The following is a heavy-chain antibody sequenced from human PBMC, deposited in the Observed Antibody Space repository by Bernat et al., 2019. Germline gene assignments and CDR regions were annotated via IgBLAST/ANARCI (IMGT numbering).Heavy chain of an antibody. CDR2: ISDSSSYT. Sequence: QVQLVESGGGLVKPGGSLRLSCAASGFTFSDYYMSWIRQAPGKGLEWISYISDSSSYTNYADSVKGRFTISRDTAKNSLYLQMNSLRAEDTAVYYCARKPASYYYHYYMDVWGKGTTVTVSS. D-gene: IGHD2-2*01. V-gene: IGHV3-11*05. J-gene: IGHJ6*03. CDR3: ARKPASYYYHYYMDV. CDR1: GFTFSDYY.